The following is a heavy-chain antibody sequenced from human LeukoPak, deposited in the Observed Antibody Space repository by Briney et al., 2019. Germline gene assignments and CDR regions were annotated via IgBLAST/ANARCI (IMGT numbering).Heavy chain of an antibody. CDR3: AKGTKPVMTIPDY. J-gene: IGHJ4*02. Sequence: GGSLRLSCAASGFTFSSYAMSWVRQAPGKGLEWVSAISGSGGSTYYADSVKGRFTISRDNSKNTLYLQMNSLRAEDTAMYYCAKGTKPVMTIPDYWGQGILVIVSS. V-gene: IGHV3-23*01. D-gene: IGHD1/OR15-1a*01. CDR2: ISGSGGST. CDR1: GFTFSSYA.